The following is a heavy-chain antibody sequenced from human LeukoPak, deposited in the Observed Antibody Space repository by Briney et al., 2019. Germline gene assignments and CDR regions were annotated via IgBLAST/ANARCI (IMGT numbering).Heavy chain of an antibody. CDR3: AKPPELRYFDWLLYAFDI. CDR2: IRYDGSNK. CDR1: GFTFSSYG. Sequence: PGGSLRLSCAASGFTFSSYGMHWVRQAPGKGLEWVAFIRYDGSNKYYADSVKGRFTISRDNSKNTLYLQMNSLRAEDTAVYYCAKPPELRYFDWLLYAFDIWGQGTMVTVSS. V-gene: IGHV3-30*02. J-gene: IGHJ3*02. D-gene: IGHD3-9*01.